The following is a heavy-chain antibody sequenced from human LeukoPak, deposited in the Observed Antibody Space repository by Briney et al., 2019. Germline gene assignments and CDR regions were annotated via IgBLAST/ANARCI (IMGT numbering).Heavy chain of an antibody. CDR3: ARGRDPYKVGNY. V-gene: IGHV4-59*12. Sequence: SETLSLTCTVSGGSINGDYWSWLRQPPGKGLEWIAYVHSTGRTNYNPSLKSRVTISKDTSKNQFSLNLNSVTAADTATYYCARGRDPYKVGNYWGQGTLVTVSS. CDR1: GGSINGDY. D-gene: IGHD5-24*01. CDR2: VHSTGRT. J-gene: IGHJ4*02.